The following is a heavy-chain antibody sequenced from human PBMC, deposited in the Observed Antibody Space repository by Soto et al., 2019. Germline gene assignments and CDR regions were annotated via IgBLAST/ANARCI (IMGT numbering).Heavy chain of an antibody. J-gene: IGHJ6*03. Sequence: GGSLRLSCAASGFTFSSYWMSWVRQAPGKGLEWVANIKQDGSEKYYVDSVKGRFTISRDNAKSSLYLQMNSLRAEDTAVYYCAKAAAAIYYYYYMDVWGKGTTVTVSS. CDR3: AKAAAAIYYYYYMDV. V-gene: IGHV3-7*01. CDR2: IKQDGSEK. CDR1: GFTFSSYW. D-gene: IGHD6-13*01.